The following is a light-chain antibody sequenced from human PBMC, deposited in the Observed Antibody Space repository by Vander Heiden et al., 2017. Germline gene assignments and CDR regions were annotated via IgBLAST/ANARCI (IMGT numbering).Light chain of an antibody. CDR1: SSNIGTKF. V-gene: IGLV1-47*01. CDR2: SNI. J-gene: IGLJ3*02. CDR3: AAWDDSLSGWV. Sequence: QSVLTQPTSASGTPGQRVTISCSGSSSNIGTKFVYWYQQLPGTAPKLLIYSNIERPSGVPDRFSGSKSGTSASLAISGLRSEDEADYYCAAWDDSLSGWVFGGGTKLTVL.